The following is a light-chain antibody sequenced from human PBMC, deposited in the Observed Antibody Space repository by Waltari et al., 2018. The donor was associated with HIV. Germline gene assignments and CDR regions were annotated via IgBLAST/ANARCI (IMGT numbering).Light chain of an antibody. CDR3: YSTYSSGVSWV. V-gene: IGLV3-10*01. Sequence: SYELTQPPSVSVSPGQTARITCSGDALPQKYVYWYQQKSGQAPVLVIYEDTKRPSGISDTCSGSSSATVATLTITGAQVEHEADYYGYSTYSSGVSWVFGVGTKLTVL. CDR1: ALPQKY. CDR2: EDT. J-gene: IGLJ3*02.